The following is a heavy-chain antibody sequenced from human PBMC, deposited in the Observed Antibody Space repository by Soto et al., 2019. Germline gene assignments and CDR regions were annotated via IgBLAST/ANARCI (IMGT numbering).Heavy chain of an antibody. Sequence: ASVKVSCKASGYSFTNYGISWVRQAPGQGLEWMGWISTYNGNTNYAQKLQGRFTMTTDTSTSTAYMELRSLRADDTAVYYCARVPDIFGVVIANWFDPWGQGTLVTVSS. V-gene: IGHV1-18*01. J-gene: IGHJ5*02. CDR2: ISTYNGNT. D-gene: IGHD3-3*01. CDR1: GYSFTNYG. CDR3: ARVPDIFGVVIANWFDP.